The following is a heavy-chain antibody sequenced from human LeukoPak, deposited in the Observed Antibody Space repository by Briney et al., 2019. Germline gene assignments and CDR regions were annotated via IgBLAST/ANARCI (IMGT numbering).Heavy chain of an antibody. Sequence: SETLSLTCTVSGGSISSSSYYWGWIRQPPGKGLEWIGSIYYSGSTYYNPSLKSRVTISVDTSKNQFSPKLSSVTAADTAVYYCARGRVLWFGELLTGPIMDVWGKGTTVTVSS. CDR1: GGSISSSSYY. CDR2: IYYSGST. D-gene: IGHD3-10*01. CDR3: ARGRVLWFGELLTGPIMDV. V-gene: IGHV4-39*01. J-gene: IGHJ6*04.